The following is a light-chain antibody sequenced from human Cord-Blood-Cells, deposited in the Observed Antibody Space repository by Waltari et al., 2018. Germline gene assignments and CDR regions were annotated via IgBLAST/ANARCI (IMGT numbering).Light chain of an antibody. CDR3: SSYTSSSTLV. V-gene: IGLV2-14*01. J-gene: IGLJ1*01. CDR2: DVS. Sequence: QSALTQPASVSGSPAQSITLSRTGTRSTVGGYNDVTWYHQTPGKAPKLMIYDVSNRPSGVSNRFSGSKSGNTASLTISGLQAEYEADYYCSSYTSSSTLVFGTGTKVTVL. CDR1: RSTVGGYND.